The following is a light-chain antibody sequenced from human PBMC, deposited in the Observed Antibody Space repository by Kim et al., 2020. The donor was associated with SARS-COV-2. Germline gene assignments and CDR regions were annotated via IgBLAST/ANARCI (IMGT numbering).Light chain of an antibody. CDR1: NIGSKN. CDR3: QVWDSSTVV. Sequence: SYELTQPLSVSVALGQTARITCGGNNIGSKNVHWYQQKAGQAPVLVIYRDSNRPSGIPERFSGSNSGNTATLTISRAQVGDEADYYCQVWDSSTVVFGGGTQLTVL. CDR2: RDS. J-gene: IGLJ2*01. V-gene: IGLV3-9*01.